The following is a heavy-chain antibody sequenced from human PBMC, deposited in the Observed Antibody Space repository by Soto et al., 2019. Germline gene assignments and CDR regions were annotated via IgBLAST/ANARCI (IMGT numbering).Heavy chain of an antibody. Sequence: GGSLRLSCAASGFTFSSYAMSWVRQAPGKGLEWVSAISGSGGSTYYADSVKGRFTISRDNSKNTLYLQMNSLRGEDTAVYYFVKGSGSRHGYYSFPTRRSSDL. CDR2: ISGSGGST. J-gene: IGHJ2*01. CDR1: GFTFSSYA. V-gene: IGHV3-23*01. CDR3: VKGSGSRHGYYSFPTRRSSDL. D-gene: IGHD4-17*01.